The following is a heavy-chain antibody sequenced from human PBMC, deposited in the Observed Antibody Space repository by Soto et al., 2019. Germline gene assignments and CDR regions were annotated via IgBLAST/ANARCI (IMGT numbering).Heavy chain of an antibody. V-gene: IGHV3-7*05. J-gene: IGHJ4*02. Sequence: PGGSLRLSCAASGFTFSRYWMTWVRQAPGKGLEWVANIKEDGSDKHYADSVKGRFTISRDNAQNSLYLQLNSLRAEDTAVYYCARQRDGYWGQGTLVTVSS. CDR3: ARQRDGY. CDR1: GFTFSRYW. CDR2: IKEDGSDK.